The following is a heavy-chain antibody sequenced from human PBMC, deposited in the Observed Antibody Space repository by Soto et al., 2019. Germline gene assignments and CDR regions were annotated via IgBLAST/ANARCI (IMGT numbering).Heavy chain of an antibody. V-gene: IGHV3-30*18. CDR3: AKDNPAVDS. J-gene: IGHJ4*02. CDR2: ISYDGSDK. CDR1: GFTFSSYG. Sequence: QVQLVESGGGVVQPGRSLRLSCAASGFTFSSYGMHWVCQAPGKGLEWVAIISYDGSDKYYADSVKGRCTISRDSSKNTVYLEMNSLTTEDTAVYFCAKDNPAVDSWGQGTLVTVSS.